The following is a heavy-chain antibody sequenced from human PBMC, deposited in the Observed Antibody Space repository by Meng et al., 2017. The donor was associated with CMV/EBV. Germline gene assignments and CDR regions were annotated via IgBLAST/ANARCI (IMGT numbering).Heavy chain of an antibody. CDR2: INHSGST. CDR3: ARDEYDFWSGKNWRWDYYYYGLDV. CDR1: GGSFSGYY. Sequence: SETLSLTRAVYGGSFSGYYWSWIRQPPGKGLEWSGEINHSGSTNYNPSLKSRVTISVDTSKNQFSLKLSSVTAADTAVYYCARDEYDFWSGKNWRWDYYYYGLDVWGQGTTVTVSS. J-gene: IGHJ6*02. D-gene: IGHD3-3*01. V-gene: IGHV4-34*01.